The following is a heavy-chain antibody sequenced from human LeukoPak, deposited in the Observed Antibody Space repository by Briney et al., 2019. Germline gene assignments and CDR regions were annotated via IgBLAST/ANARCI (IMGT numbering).Heavy chain of an antibody. Sequence: ASVKVSCKTSGYTFTTYGITWVRQAPGQGLEWMGWISTYNGNTNYAQMLQGRVTMTTDTSTSTAYMELRSLRSDDTAVYYCARESGSSGWPNWFDPWGQGTLVTVSS. V-gene: IGHV1-18*01. D-gene: IGHD6-19*01. CDR2: ISTYNGNT. J-gene: IGHJ5*02. CDR1: GYTFTTYG. CDR3: ARESGSSGWPNWFDP.